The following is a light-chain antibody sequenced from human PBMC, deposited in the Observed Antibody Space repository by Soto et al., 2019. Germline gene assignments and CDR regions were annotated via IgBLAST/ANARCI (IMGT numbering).Light chain of an antibody. CDR1: SSDVGGYNY. Sequence: QSALTQPASVSGSPGQSITISCTGTSSDVGGYNYVSWYQQHPGKAPELMIYDVSSRPSGVSSRFSGSKSGNTASLTISGLLAEDEADYYCSSYTSGNTYVFGTGTKVTVL. CDR2: DVS. J-gene: IGLJ1*01. CDR3: SSYTSGNTYV. V-gene: IGLV2-14*03.